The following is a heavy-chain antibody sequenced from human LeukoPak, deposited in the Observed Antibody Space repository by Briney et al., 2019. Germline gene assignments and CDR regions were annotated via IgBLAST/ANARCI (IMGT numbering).Heavy chain of an antibody. CDR1: GFTFSDYY. V-gene: IGHV3-11*01. CDR2: ISASSGTR. D-gene: IGHD1-26*01. CDR3: AKSRGESRGASNY. J-gene: IGHJ4*02. Sequence: GGSLRLSCAASGFTFSDYYMNWIRQAPGKGLEWLSYISASSGTRYYADSVKGRFTISRDSSKNTLYLQMNSLRAEDTAVYYCAKSRGESRGASNYWGQGTLVTVSS.